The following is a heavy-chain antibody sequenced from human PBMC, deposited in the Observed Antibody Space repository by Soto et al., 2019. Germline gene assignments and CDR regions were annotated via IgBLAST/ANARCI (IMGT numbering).Heavy chain of an antibody. D-gene: IGHD4-17*01. V-gene: IGHV3-30-3*01. J-gene: IGHJ4*02. CDR2: ISFDGTHK. CDR1: GFTFTNYA. CDR3: ARALSGTVTHYTTDY. Sequence: QVQLVESGGGVVQPGTSLRLSCAASGFTFTNYAMNWVRQAPGKGLEWVPVISFDGTHKFYADSVKGRFTISRDNSNNMVYLQMNSLRPEDSAVYYCARALSGTVTHYTTDYWGQGTRVTVSS.